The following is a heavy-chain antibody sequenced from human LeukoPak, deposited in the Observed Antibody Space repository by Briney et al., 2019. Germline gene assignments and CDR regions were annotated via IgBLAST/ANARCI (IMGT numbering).Heavy chain of an antibody. V-gene: IGHV4-61*02. CDR3: ARQGGIAAAGSIDY. CDR2: IYTSGST. Sequence: PSQTLSLTCTVSGGSISSGSYYWSWIRQPAGKGLEWIGRIYTSGSTNYNPSLKSRVTISVDTSKNQFSPKLSSVTAADTAVYYCARQGGIAAAGSIDYWGQGTLVTVSS. J-gene: IGHJ4*02. D-gene: IGHD6-13*01. CDR1: GGSISSGSYY.